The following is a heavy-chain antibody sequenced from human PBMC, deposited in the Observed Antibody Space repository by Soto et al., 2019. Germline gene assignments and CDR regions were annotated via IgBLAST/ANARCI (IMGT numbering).Heavy chain of an antibody. CDR3: ARDQRYYGSGYYYSDS. J-gene: IGHJ1*01. V-gene: IGHV1-18*04. D-gene: IGHD3-10*01. Sequence: ASVKVSCKASGYTFTSYYMHWVRQAPGQGLEWVGWMSAFTGKADYAQIFQDRVTMTTDTSTSTAYMELRSLRSDDTAVYYCARDQRYYGSGYYYSDSWGQGTLVTVSS. CDR2: MSAFTGKA. CDR1: GYTFTSYY.